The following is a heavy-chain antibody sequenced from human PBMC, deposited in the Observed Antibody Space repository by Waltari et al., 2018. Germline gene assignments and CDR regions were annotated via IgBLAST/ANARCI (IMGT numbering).Heavy chain of an antibody. J-gene: IGHJ4*02. CDR3: ARDNRNDFWSGYYGY. CDR2: ISSSSSYI. Sequence: EVQLVESGGGLVKPGGSLRLSCAASGFTFSSYRMNWVRQAPGKGLEWVSSISSSSSYIYYADSVKGRFTISRDNAKNSLYLQMNSLRAEDTAVYYCARDNRNDFWSGYYGYWGQGTLVTVSS. CDR1: GFTFSSYR. D-gene: IGHD3-3*01. V-gene: IGHV3-21*01.